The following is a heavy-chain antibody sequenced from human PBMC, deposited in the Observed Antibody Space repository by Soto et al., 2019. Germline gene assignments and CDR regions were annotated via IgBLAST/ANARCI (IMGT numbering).Heavy chain of an antibody. Sequence: SQTLSLTCAISGDSFSSNGVAWNWIRQSPSRVLEWLGRTWYRSNWSYDYAASVKSRLTVNPDTSKNQFSLQLSSVTPDDTAVYHCAREYYDFWSDYYTGKEAFDIWGQGTMVTVSS. CDR2: TWYRSNWSY. V-gene: IGHV6-1*01. J-gene: IGHJ3*02. D-gene: IGHD3-3*01. CDR1: GDSFSSNGVA. CDR3: AREYYDFWSDYYTGKEAFDI.